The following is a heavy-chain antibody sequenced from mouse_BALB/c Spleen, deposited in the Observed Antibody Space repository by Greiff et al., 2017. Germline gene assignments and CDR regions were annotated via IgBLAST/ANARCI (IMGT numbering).Heavy chain of an antibody. CDR3: ARREGGFAY. V-gene: IGHV5-6-5*01. CDR2: ISSGGST. J-gene: IGHJ3*01. Sequence: EVMLVESGGGLVKPGGSLKLSCAASGFTFSSYAMSWVRQTPEKRLEWVASISSGGSTYYPDSVKGRFTISRDNARNILYLQMSSLRSEDTAMYYCARREGGFAYWGQGTLVTVSA. CDR1: GFTFSSYA.